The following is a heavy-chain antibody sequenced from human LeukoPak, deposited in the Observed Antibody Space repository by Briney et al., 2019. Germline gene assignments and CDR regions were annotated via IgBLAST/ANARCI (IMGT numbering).Heavy chain of an antibody. CDR3: AKDAQRGFDYSNSLDY. D-gene: IGHD4-11*01. Sequence: GGSLRLPCSASGFTFSHYGMHWVRQAPGTGLEWVAVIWSDASDKYYANSVKGRFTISRDNFKNSLYLQMNSLRADDTAVYYCAKDAQRGFDYSNSLDYWGQGTRVTVSS. CDR2: IWSDASDK. J-gene: IGHJ4*02. CDR1: GFTFSHYG. V-gene: IGHV3-33*06.